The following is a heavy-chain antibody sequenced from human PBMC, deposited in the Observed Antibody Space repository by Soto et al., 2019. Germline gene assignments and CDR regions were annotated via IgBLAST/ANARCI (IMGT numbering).Heavy chain of an antibody. J-gene: IGHJ4*02. D-gene: IGHD3-3*02. CDR3: ATVGSVHFWSGYSY. CDR1: GYTLTELS. Sequence: GASVKVSCKVSGYTLTELSMHWGRQAPGKGLEWMGGFDPEDGETIYAQKFQGRVTMTEDTSTDTAYMELSSLRSEDTAVYYCATVGSVHFWSGYSYWGQGTLVTVSS. CDR2: FDPEDGET. V-gene: IGHV1-24*01.